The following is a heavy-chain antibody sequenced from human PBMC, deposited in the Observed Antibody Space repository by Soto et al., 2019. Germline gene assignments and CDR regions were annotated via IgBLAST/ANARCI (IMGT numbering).Heavy chain of an antibody. CDR2: ISGSVGGT. CDR3: AKVGANIAVTAPFDY. V-gene: IGHV3-23*01. J-gene: IGHJ4*02. Sequence: EVQLLESGGDLVQPGGSLRLSCAASGFTFSSYAMSWVRQAPGKGLEWVSGISGSVGGTYYVDSVRGRFTITRDNSKNKLYLKMNSLRAEDTALYYCAKVGANIAVTAPFDYWGQGTQVIVSS. CDR1: GFTFSSYA. D-gene: IGHD6-19*01.